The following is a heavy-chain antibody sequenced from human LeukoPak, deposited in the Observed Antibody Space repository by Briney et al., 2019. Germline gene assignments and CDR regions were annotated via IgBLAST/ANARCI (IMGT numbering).Heavy chain of an antibody. D-gene: IGHD2-15*01. V-gene: IGHV1-8*01. Sequence: ASVKVSCKASGYTFTSYDINWVRQATEKGLGWMGGLTLNSGNTGYAQKFQGRVTMTRNTSISTAYMELSSLRSEDTAVYYCARVYKLCSGGSCYPPGYWGQGTLVTVSS. CDR1: GYTFTSYD. CDR2: LTLNSGNT. J-gene: IGHJ4*02. CDR3: ARVYKLCSGGSCYPPGY.